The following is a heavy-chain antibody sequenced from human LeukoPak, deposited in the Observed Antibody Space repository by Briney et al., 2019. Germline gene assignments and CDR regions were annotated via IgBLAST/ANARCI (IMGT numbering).Heavy chain of an antibody. CDR1: GGSISSSYYY. J-gene: IGHJ4*02. CDR2: IYYSGST. D-gene: IGHD1-1*01. Sequence: SETLSLTCTVSGGSISSSYYYWGWIRQPPGKGLEWIGTIYYSGSTYYNPSLKSRVTISVDTSANQFSLKLSSVTAPDTAVYYCARHEDRNWYFDHWGQGTLVTVPS. V-gene: IGHV4-39*01. CDR3: ARHEDRNWYFDH.